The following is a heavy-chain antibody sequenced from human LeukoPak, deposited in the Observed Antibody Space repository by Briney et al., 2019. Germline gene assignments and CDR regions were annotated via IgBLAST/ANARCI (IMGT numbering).Heavy chain of an antibody. D-gene: IGHD6-6*01. V-gene: IGHV3-30*04. CDR1: GFTFSSYA. CDR3: ARARGGAARHPPFDP. CDR2: ISYDGSNK. Sequence: GGSLRLSCAASGFTFSSYAMHWVRQAPGKGLEWVAVISYDGSNKYYADSVKGRFTISRDNSKNTLYLQMNSLRAEDTAVYYCARARGGAARHPPFDPWGQGTLVTVSS. J-gene: IGHJ5*02.